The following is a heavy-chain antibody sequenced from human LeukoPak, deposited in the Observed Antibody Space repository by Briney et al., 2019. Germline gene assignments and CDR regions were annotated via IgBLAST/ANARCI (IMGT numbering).Heavy chain of an antibody. V-gene: IGHV1-18*01. CDR2: ISAYNGDT. D-gene: IGHD1-26*01. CDR3: ARAALVVGATD. CDR1: GYIFTSYG. J-gene: IGHJ4*02. Sequence: ASVKVSCKASGYIFTSYGISWVRQAPGQGLKWMGWISAYNGDTDYAQKFQGRVTMTRDTSISTAYMELSRLRSDDTAVYYCARAALVVGATDWGQGTLVTVSS.